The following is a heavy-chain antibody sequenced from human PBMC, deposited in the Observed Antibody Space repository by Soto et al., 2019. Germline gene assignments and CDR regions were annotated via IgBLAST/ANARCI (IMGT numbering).Heavy chain of an antibody. Sequence: ASVKVSCKASGFTFTSSAVQWVRQARGQRLEWIGWIVVGSGNTNYAQKFQERVTITRDMSTSTAYMELSSLRSEDTAVYYCAADLGATVTTLDYWGQGTLVTVSS. CDR2: IVVGSGNT. J-gene: IGHJ4*02. V-gene: IGHV1-58*01. CDR3: AADLGATVTTLDY. CDR1: GFTFTSSA. D-gene: IGHD4-17*01.